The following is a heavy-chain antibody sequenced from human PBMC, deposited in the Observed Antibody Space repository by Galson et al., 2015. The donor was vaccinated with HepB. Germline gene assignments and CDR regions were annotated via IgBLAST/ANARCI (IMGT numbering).Heavy chain of an antibody. D-gene: IGHD3-9*01. J-gene: IGHJ4*02. Sequence: SLRLSCAASGSIFRSSGMHWVRQAPGKGLEWVAFIWSDGSKEYYADSVKGRFTISRDNSKNTLYLQMNSLRAEDTAVYYCAKDPRPRKSNDVLRYFDWLALFDYWGQGTLVTVSS. CDR1: GSIFRSSG. V-gene: IGHV3-33*06. CDR2: IWSDGSKE. CDR3: AKDPRPRKSNDVLRYFDWLALFDY.